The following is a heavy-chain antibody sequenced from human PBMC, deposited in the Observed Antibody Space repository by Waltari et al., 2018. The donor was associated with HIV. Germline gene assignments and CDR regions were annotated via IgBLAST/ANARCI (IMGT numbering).Heavy chain of an antibody. V-gene: IGHV4-59*01. J-gene: IGHJ5*02. CDR3: ARGANWFDP. Sequence: QVQLQASGPGLVKPSETLSLTCTVSGASISSYYWTWIRQPPGKGLDWIGYTFYSGSTNYTPSLKSRVTISVDTAKNQLTLKLTSVTAADTAVYYCARGANWFDPWGQGTLVTVSS. CDR1: GASISSYY. CDR2: TFYSGST.